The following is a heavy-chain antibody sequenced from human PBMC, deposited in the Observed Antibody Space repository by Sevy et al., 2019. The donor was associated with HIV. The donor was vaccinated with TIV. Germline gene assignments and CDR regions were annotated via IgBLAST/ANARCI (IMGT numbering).Heavy chain of an antibody. D-gene: IGHD3-22*01. CDR2: ISGSGGST. V-gene: IGHV3-23*01. J-gene: IGHJ4*02. CDR3: AKDGSAYDSSGYYSFDY. Sequence: GGSLRLSCAASGFTFSSYAMSWVRQAPGKGLEWVSAISGSGGSTYYADSVKGRFTISRDNSKNTLYLQMNSLRAEDTAVYYCAKDGSAYDSSGYYSFDYCGQGTLVTVSS. CDR1: GFTFSSYA.